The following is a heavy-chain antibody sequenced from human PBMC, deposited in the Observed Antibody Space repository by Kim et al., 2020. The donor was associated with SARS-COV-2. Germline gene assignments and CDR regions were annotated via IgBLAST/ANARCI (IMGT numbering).Heavy chain of an antibody. J-gene: IGHJ6*02. CDR1: GFTFSSYS. Sequence: GGSLSLSCAASGFTFSSYSMNWVRQAPGKGLEWVSSISSSSSYIYYADSVKGRFTISRDNAKNSLYLQMNSLGAEDTAVYYCARDDGVSVSDYYYGMDVWGQGTTVTVSS. V-gene: IGHV3-21*01. CDR2: ISSSSSYI. D-gene: IGHD6-13*01. CDR3: ARDDGVSVSDYYYGMDV.